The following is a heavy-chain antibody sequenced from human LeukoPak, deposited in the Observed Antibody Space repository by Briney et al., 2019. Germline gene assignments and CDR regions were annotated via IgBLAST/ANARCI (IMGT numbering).Heavy chain of an antibody. Sequence: PSETLSLTCTVSGGSISSYYWSWIRQPPGKGLEWIGYIYYSGSTNYNPSLKSRVTISVDTSKNQFSLKLSSVTAADTAVYYCARSRKQLSDPFDYWGQGTLVTVSS. V-gene: IGHV4-59*01. D-gene: IGHD5-18*01. CDR2: IYYSGST. J-gene: IGHJ4*02. CDR3: ARSRKQLSDPFDY. CDR1: GGSISSYY.